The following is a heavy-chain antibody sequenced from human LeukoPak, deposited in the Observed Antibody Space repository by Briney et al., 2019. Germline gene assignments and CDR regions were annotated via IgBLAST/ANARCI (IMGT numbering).Heavy chain of an antibody. J-gene: IGHJ4*02. Sequence: GGSLRLSCSASGFAFSSFWMHWVRHVPGKGLVWVSGVSSDGRITNYADFVKGRFTVSRDTAKNTLSLQMDSLRADDTAIYFCASSFRITGTTYYYWGQGTLVTVSS. CDR2: VSSDGRIT. D-gene: IGHD1-20*01. CDR3: ASSFRITGTTYYY. CDR1: GFAFSSFW. V-gene: IGHV3-74*01.